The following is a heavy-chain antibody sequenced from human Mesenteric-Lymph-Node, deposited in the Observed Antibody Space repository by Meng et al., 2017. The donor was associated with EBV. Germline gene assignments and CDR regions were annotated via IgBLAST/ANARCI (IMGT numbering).Heavy chain of an antibody. Sequence: QGRLVQSGAEVKKPGAPVKVSCKASCYTFTNYGILWVRQAPGQGLEWMGWISAYNGNTNYAQKLQGRVTMTTDTSRSTAYMELRSLRSDDTALYYCARDLGMITFGGASDYWGQGTLVTVSS. CDR3: ARDLGMITFGGASDY. D-gene: IGHD3-16*01. V-gene: IGHV1-18*01. CDR1: CYTFTNYG. CDR2: ISAYNGNT. J-gene: IGHJ4*02.